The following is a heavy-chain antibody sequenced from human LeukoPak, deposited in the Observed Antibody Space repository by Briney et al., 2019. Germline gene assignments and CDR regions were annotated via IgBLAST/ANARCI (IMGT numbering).Heavy chain of an antibody. CDR2: INHSGST. J-gene: IGHJ2*01. V-gene: IGHV4-34*01. D-gene: IGHD3-10*01. CDR1: GGSFSGYY. CDR3: ARGRGYYGSGRGYWYFDL. Sequence: PSETLSLTCAVYGGSFSGYYWSWIRQPPGKGLEWIGEINHSGSTNYNPSLKSRVTISVDTSKNQFSLTLSSVTAADTAVYYCARGRGYYGSGRGYWYFDLWGRGTLVTVSS.